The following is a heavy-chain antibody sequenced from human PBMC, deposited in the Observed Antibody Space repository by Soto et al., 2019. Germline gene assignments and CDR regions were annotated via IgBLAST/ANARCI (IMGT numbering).Heavy chain of an antibody. CDR2: IIPIFGTA. CDR1: GGTFSSYA. CDR3: ARMDIVVVVAATSSDAFDI. V-gene: IGHV1-69*01. D-gene: IGHD2-15*01. Sequence: QVQLVQSGAEVKKPGSSVKVSCKASGGTFSSYAISWVRQAPGQGREWMGGIIPIFGTANYAQKFQGRVTITADESTSTAYMELSSLRSEDTAVYYCARMDIVVVVAATSSDAFDIWGQGTMVTVSS. J-gene: IGHJ3*02.